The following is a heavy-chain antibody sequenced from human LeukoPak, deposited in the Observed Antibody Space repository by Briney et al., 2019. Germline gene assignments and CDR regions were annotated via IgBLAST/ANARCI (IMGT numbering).Heavy chain of an antibody. J-gene: IGHJ4*02. CDR1: GFTVSSNY. Sequence: GGALRLSCAASGFTVSSNYMSWVRKAPGKGLEWVSVIYSGGSTYYADSVKGRFTISRDNSKNTLYLQMNSLRAEDTAVYYCVRDVVWGFDSWGQGTLVTVSS. D-gene: IGHD3-16*01. V-gene: IGHV3-66*01. CDR2: IYSGGST. CDR3: VRDVVWGFDS.